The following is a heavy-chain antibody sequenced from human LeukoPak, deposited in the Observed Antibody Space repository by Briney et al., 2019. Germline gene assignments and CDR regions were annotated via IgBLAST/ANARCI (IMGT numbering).Heavy chain of an antibody. CDR2: INPNSGGT. D-gene: IGHD3-22*01. V-gene: IGHV1-2*02. CDR1: GYTFTGYY. J-gene: IGHJ3*02. CDR3: ARVKSYYYDTSDKDAFDI. Sequence: ASVKVPCKASGYTFTGYYMHWVRQAPGQGLEWMGWINPNSGGTNYAQKFQGRVTMTRDTSTSTAYMELRSLRADDTAVYYCARVKSYYYDTSDKDAFDIWGQGTMVTVSS.